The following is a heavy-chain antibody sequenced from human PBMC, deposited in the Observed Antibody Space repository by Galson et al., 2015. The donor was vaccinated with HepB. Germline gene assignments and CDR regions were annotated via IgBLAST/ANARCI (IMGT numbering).Heavy chain of an antibody. CDR3: ARKDCTNGACSFDY. V-gene: IGHV3-66*01. D-gene: IGHD2-8*01. CDR2: IYSGGST. J-gene: IGHJ4*02. CDR1: GFTVSSNY. Sequence: SLRLSCAASGFTVSSNYMSWVRQAPGKGLEWVSVIYSGGSTYYADSVKGRFTISRDNSKNTLYLQMNSLRAEDTAVYYCARKDCTNGACSFDYWGQGTLVTVSS.